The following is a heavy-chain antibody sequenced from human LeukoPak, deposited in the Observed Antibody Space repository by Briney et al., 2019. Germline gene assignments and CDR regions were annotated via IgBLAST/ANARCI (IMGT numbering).Heavy chain of an antibody. CDR3: ARDLGYNSGNFDY. CDR1: GYSISSGYY. J-gene: IGHJ4*02. D-gene: IGHD1-1*01. CDR2: IYHSGST. V-gene: IGHV4-38-2*02. Sequence: SETLSLTCTVSGYSISSGYYWGWIRQPPGKGLEWIGSIYHSGSTYYNPSLKSRVTISVDTSKNQFSLKLSSVTAADTAVYYCARDLGYNSGNFDYWGQGTLVTVSS.